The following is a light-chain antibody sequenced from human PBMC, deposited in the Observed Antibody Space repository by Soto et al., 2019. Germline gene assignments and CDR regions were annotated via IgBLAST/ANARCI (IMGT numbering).Light chain of an antibody. V-gene: IGLV1-44*01. J-gene: IGLJ2*01. CDR3: SSWEDSLSGVV. CDR1: NVGRHE. CDR2: TTS. Sequence: QSVVTQPPSVSGTPGQGVIISCSNVGRHEVSWYQQVPGMAPKLRIHTTSQRPSGVPDRFSASKSGTSASLAIRGLQSDDEADYFCSSWEDSLSGVVFGRGTKLTVL.